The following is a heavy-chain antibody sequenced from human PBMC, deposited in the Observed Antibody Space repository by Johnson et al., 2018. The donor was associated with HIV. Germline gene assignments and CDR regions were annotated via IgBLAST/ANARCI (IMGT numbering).Heavy chain of an antibody. D-gene: IGHD6-6*01. CDR3: ARDRRARLPLYAFDI. CDR2: ISSDGGSS. Sequence: EVQLVESGGGLVQPGGSLRLSCAASGFTFSSYAMHWVRQAPGKGLEYVSAISSDGGSSYSANSVKGRFTISRDNSKNTLFLQMGSLRAEDMAVYYCARDRRARLPLYAFDIWGQGTMVTVSS. V-gene: IGHV3-64*01. J-gene: IGHJ3*02. CDR1: GFTFSSYA.